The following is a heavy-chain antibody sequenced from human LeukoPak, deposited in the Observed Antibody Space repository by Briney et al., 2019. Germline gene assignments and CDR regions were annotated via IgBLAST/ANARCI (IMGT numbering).Heavy chain of an antibody. J-gene: IGHJ4*02. Sequence: GGSLILSCAASGFTFSDYWMHWVRQAPGKGLVWVSRVNRDGSSTSYADSVKGRFTVSRDNAKNTLSLQMNSLRAEDTAVYYCAKEEVRGVYYFDYWGQGTLVTVSS. D-gene: IGHD3-10*01. CDR2: VNRDGSST. CDR1: GFTFSDYW. V-gene: IGHV3-74*01. CDR3: AKEEVRGVYYFDY.